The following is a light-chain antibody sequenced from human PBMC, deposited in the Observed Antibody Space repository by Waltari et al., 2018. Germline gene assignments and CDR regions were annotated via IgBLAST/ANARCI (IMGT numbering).Light chain of an antibody. CDR3: YSYAGDSTNV. Sequence: QSALTQPASVSGSPGQSITISCTGTSGNIGKYNFVSWYQQHPGKAPQLLIYDVAERPSGVSNRFSGSKSANTASLTISGLQTEDEADYYCYSYAGDSTNVFGSGTKVTVL. CDR1: SGNIGKYNF. CDR2: DVA. V-gene: IGLV2-23*02. J-gene: IGLJ6*01.